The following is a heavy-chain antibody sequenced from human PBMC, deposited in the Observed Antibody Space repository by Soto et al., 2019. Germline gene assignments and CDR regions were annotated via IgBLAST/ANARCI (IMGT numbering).Heavy chain of an antibody. J-gene: IGHJ4*02. CDR3: ARGGSSSWGYYFDY. CDR2: INPSGGTT. Sequence: QVQLVQSGAEVKQPGASVKVSCKASGYTFSSYYIHWVRQAPGQGPEWMGIINPSGGTTSNAQKFRGRVTVTRETSTSTVYMEVSSLRSEDTAVYYCARGGSSSWGYYFDYWGQGTLVTVSS. D-gene: IGHD6-13*01. CDR1: GYTFSSYY. V-gene: IGHV1-46*01.